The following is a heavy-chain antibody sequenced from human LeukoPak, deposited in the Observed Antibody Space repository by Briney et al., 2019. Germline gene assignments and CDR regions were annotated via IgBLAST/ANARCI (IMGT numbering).Heavy chain of an antibody. Sequence: ATVKVSCKASVYTFTSYGISWVRQAPGQGLEWMGWISAYNGNTNYAQKLQGRVTMTTDTSTSTAYMELRSLRSDDTAVYYCATGEYSSGWYLYWGQGTLVTVSS. CDR3: ATGEYSSGWYLY. J-gene: IGHJ4*02. D-gene: IGHD6-19*01. CDR2: ISAYNGNT. V-gene: IGHV1-18*01. CDR1: VYTFTSYG.